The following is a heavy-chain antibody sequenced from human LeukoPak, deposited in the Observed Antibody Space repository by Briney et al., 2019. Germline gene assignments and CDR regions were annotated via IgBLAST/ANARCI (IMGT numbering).Heavy chain of an antibody. CDR1: GFTFGDYA. J-gene: IGHJ4*02. CDR2: IRSKAYGGTT. V-gene: IGHV3-49*04. CDR3: TSGSYDILTGYSDY. D-gene: IGHD3-9*01. Sequence: GGSLRLSCTASGFTFGDYAMSWVRQAPGKGLEWVGFIRSKAYGGTTEYAASVKGRLTISRDDSKSIAYLQMNSLKTEDTAVYYCTSGSYDILTGYSDYWGQGTLVTVSS.